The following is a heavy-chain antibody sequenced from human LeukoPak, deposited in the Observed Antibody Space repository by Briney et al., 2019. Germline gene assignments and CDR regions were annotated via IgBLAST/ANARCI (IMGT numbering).Heavy chain of an antibody. J-gene: IGHJ4*02. Sequence: GASLRLSCAASGFTFNRYSMNWVRQAPGKGLEWVSYISSGTTIYYADSVQGRFIISRDNARNSLYLQMNSLRAEDTAVYYCARVGYSDFWSGYYWDYWGQGTLATVAS. D-gene: IGHD3-3*01. CDR1: GFTFNRYS. CDR3: ARVGYSDFWSGYYWDY. CDR2: ISSGTTI. V-gene: IGHV3-48*01.